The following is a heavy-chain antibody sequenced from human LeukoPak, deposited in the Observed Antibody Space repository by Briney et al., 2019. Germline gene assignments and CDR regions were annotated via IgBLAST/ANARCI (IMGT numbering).Heavy chain of an antibody. V-gene: IGHV3-9*01. D-gene: IGHD4-17*01. CDR1: GFTFDDYA. CDR2: ISWNSGSI. J-gene: IGHJ2*01. Sequence: PGGSLRLSCAASGFTFDDYAMHWVRQAPGKGLEWVSGISWNSGSIGYADSVKGRFTISRDNAKNSLYLQMNSLRAEDTALYYCAKDKYGDFDWYFDLWGRGTLVTVSS. CDR3: AKDKYGDFDWYFDL.